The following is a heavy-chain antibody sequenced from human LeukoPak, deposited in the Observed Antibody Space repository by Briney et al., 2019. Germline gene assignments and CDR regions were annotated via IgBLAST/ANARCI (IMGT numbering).Heavy chain of an antibody. D-gene: IGHD6-19*01. Sequence: GGSLRLSCTASGFTFNSYAMSWVRQAPGKGLEWVAVIWYDGSSKYYADPVKGRFTISRDTSKNTLYLQMNSLRAEDTAVYYCAKSSTYSSGAHAYDIWGQGTLVTVSS. CDR2: IWYDGSSK. CDR1: GFTFNSYA. J-gene: IGHJ3*02. CDR3: AKSSTYSSGAHAYDI. V-gene: IGHV3-33*08.